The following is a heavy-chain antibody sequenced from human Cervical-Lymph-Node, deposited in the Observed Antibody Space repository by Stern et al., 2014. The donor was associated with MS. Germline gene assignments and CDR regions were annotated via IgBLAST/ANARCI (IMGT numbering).Heavy chain of an antibody. CDR1: GFTFSSYS. Sequence: EVQLVESGGGLVKPGGPLRLSCAASGFTFSSYSMNWVRQAPGKGLEWGSSISSSSSYIYYADSVKGRFTISRDNAKNSLYLQMNSLRAEDTAVYYCARVYRDGYNFDYWGQGTLVTVSS. CDR3: ARVYRDGYNFDY. J-gene: IGHJ4*02. CDR2: ISSSSSYI. D-gene: IGHD5-24*01. V-gene: IGHV3-21*01.